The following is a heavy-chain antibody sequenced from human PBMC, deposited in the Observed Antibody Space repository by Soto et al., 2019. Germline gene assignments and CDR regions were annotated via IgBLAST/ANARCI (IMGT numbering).Heavy chain of an antibody. CDR2: ISDYTGNT. CDR3: ARWRYYYYCLGG. CDR1: GHTFPSYG. Sequence: GASVKVSCKASGHTFPSYGISWVPQAPGQGLEWMGWISDYTGNTNYAQKLQGRVTMTTDTSTSTAYMELRSLRSDDSAGDDGARWRYYYYCLGGWGKGTTVSVSS. J-gene: IGHJ6*03. V-gene: IGHV1-18*01.